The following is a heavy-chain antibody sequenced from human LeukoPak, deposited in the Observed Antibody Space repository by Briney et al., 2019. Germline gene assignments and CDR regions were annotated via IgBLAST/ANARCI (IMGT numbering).Heavy chain of an antibody. CDR2: IIPIFGTA. V-gene: IGHV1-69*13. J-gene: IGHJ4*02. CDR3: ARDRRMTSPEYYFDY. D-gene: IGHD2-15*01. CDR1: GYTFITYG. Sequence: GASVKVSCKASGYTFITYGISWVRQAPGQGLEWMGGIIPIFGTANYAQKFQGRVTVTADESTSTAYMELSSLRSEDTAVYYCARDRRMTSPEYYFDYWGQGTLVTVSS.